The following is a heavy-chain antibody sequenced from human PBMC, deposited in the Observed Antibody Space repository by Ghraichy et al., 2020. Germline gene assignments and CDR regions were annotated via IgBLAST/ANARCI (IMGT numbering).Heavy chain of an antibody. J-gene: IGHJ4*02. Sequence: GGSLRLSCAASRFTFSSYYMSWVRHAPGKGLEWVANIKQDGSEKYYVDSVKGRFTISRDNAKNSLYLQMNSLRAEDTAVYYCARVGAELGTYDYWGQGTLVTVSS. CDR2: IKQDGSEK. CDR3: ARVGAELGTYDY. CDR1: RFTFSSYY. V-gene: IGHV3-7*03. D-gene: IGHD1-26*01.